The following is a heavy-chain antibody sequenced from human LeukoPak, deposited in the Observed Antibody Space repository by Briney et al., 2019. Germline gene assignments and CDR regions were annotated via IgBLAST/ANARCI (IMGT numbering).Heavy chain of an antibody. Sequence: GGSLRLSCAASGFTFSSYAMSWVRQAPGKGLEWVSAISGSGGSTYYADSVKGRFTISRDNSKNTLYLQMNSLRAEDTAVYYCAKSVVPSTIQPMDVWGKGTTVTVSS. D-gene: IGHD2-2*02. CDR2: ISGSGGST. V-gene: IGHV3-23*01. CDR3: AKSVVPSTIQPMDV. J-gene: IGHJ6*03. CDR1: GFTFSSYA.